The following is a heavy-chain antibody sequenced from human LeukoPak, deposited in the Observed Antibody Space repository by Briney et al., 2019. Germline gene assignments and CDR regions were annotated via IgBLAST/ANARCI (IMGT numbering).Heavy chain of an antibody. D-gene: IGHD3-22*01. J-gene: IGHJ6*03. Sequence: GGSLRLSCAASEFTFSSYTMNWVRQAPGQGLEWVSSISPSNTYIYYADSVKGRFTISRDNSKNTLYLQMNSLRAEDTAVYYCAKYYYDSSGWRVSYYYYMDVWGKGTTVTVSS. V-gene: IGHV3-21*01. CDR3: AKYYYDSSGWRVSYYYYMDV. CDR1: EFTFSSYT. CDR2: ISPSNTYI.